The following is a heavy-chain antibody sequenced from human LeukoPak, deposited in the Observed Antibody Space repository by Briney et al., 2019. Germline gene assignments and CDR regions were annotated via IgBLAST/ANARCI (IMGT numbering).Heavy chain of an antibody. Sequence: GRSLRLSCAASGFTFDDYAMHWVRQAPGKGLEWVSGISWNSGSIGYADSVKGRFTISRDNAKNSLYLQMNSLRAEDMALYYCAKDINYGVYSLGWSGFDYWGQGTLVTVSS. D-gene: IGHD5-18*01. V-gene: IGHV3-9*03. CDR2: ISWNSGSI. CDR3: AKDINYGVYSLGWSGFDY. CDR1: GFTFDDYA. J-gene: IGHJ4*02.